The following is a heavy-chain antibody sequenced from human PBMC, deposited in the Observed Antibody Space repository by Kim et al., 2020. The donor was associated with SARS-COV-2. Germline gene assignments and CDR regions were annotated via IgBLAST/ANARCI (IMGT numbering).Heavy chain of an antibody. CDR3: ARGRGYCSGGSCSVDY. CDR1: GGSFSGYY. J-gene: IGHJ4*02. Sequence: SETLSLTCAVYGGSFSGYYWSWIRQPPGKGLEWIGEINHSGSTNYNPSLKSRVTISVDTSKNQFSLKLSSVTAADTAVYYCARGRGYCSGGSCSVDYWGQGTLVTVSS. V-gene: IGHV4-34*01. CDR2: INHSGST. D-gene: IGHD2-15*01.